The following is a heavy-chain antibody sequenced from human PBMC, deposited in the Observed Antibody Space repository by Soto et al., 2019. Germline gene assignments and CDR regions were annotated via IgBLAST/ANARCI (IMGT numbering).Heavy chain of an antibody. CDR3: ARGGGNWFDP. J-gene: IGHJ5*02. V-gene: IGHV4-39*01. CDR2: IYFSGTL. D-gene: IGHD3-16*01. CDR1: GGSIISINNY. Sequence: SETLSLNCTASGGSIISINNYLAWIRQPPGKGLEWIGSIYFSGTLYYNPSLKSRVTIFVDTSKNQFSLRLSSVTAADTAVYYCARGGGNWFDPWGQGTPVTVSS.